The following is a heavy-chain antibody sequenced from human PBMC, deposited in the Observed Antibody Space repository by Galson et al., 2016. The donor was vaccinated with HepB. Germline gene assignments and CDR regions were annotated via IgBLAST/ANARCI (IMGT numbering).Heavy chain of an antibody. CDR3: AKHRDGGGFRVWVWAFGEFDD. D-gene: IGHD3-16*01. Sequence: SLRLSCAASGFTFSSYAMSWVRQAPGKGLEWVSAISGSGGSTYYADSVKGRFTISRDNSKNTLYLQMNSLRAEDTAVYYCAKHRDGGGFRVWVWAFGEFDDWGQGTLVTVSS. V-gene: IGHV3-23*01. J-gene: IGHJ4*02. CDR2: ISGSGGST. CDR1: GFTFSSYA.